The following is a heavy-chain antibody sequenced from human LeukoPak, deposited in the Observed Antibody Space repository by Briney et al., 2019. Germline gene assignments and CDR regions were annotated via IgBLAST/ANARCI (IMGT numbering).Heavy chain of an antibody. V-gene: IGHV3-74*01. CDR1: GFTFRNYW. CDR3: ARAGGSGWFDP. D-gene: IGHD3-10*01. J-gene: IGHJ5*02. Sequence: GGSLRLSCAASGFTFRNYWMHWVRQAPGKGLVWVSRINIDGSTRYADSVEGRFTISRDNAKNTLYLQMNSLRAEGTAVYYCARAGGSGWFDPWGQGTLVTASS. CDR2: INIDGST.